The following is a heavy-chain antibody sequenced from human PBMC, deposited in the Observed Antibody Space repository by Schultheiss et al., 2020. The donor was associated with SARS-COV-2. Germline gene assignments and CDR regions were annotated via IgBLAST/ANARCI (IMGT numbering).Heavy chain of an antibody. CDR1: GGSISSSNW. D-gene: IGHD2-21*01. J-gene: IGHJ2*01. CDR3: AHLVVVIAHPLGYFDL. Sequence: RLSLTCAVSGGSISSSNWWSWVRQPPGKGLEWIGEIYHSGSTNYNPSLKSRVTISVDKSKNQFSLKLSSVTAADTAVYYCAHLVVVIAHPLGYFDLWGRGTLVTVSS. CDR2: IYHSGST. V-gene: IGHV4-4*02.